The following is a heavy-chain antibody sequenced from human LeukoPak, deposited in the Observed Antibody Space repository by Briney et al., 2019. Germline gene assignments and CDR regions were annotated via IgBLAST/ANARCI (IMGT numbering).Heavy chain of an antibody. J-gene: IGHJ4*02. Sequence: PGRSLRLSCAASGFTFSSYAMSWVRQAPGKGLEWVSAISGSGGSTYYADSVKGRFTISRDNSKNTLYLQMNSLRAEDTAVYYCAKARITIFGVVDFPSDYWGQGTLVTVSS. V-gene: IGHV3-23*01. D-gene: IGHD3-3*01. CDR2: ISGSGGST. CDR1: GFTFSSYA. CDR3: AKARITIFGVVDFPSDY.